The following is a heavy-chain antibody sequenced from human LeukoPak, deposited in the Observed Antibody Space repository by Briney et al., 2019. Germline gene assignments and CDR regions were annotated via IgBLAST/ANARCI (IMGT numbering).Heavy chain of an antibody. CDR1: GGSFSGYY. CDR2: INHSGST. V-gene: IGHV4-34*01. D-gene: IGHD3-10*01. Sequence: SSETLSLTCAVYGGSFSGYYWSWIRQPPGKGLEWIGEINHSGSTNYNPSLKSRVTISVDTSKNQFSLQLSSVTAADTAVYYCARGRATMGRGVIIGHAFDIWGQGTMVTVSS. CDR3: ARGRATMGRGVIIGHAFDI. J-gene: IGHJ3*02.